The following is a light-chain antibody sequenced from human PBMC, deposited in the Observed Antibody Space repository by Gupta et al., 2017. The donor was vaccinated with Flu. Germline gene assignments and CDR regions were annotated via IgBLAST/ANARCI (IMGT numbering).Light chain of an antibody. J-gene: IGKJ4*01. CDR2: DAS. CDR1: QDIGNY. CDR3: QQYDNLHSLT. V-gene: IGKV1-33*01. Sequence: DIQMTQSPYSLSASVGDRVTITCQASQDIGNYLNWYKQKPTKAPKLLIYDASNLETGVSSRFSGSGSGKDFNFTIRSLQPEDIAPYYCQQYDNLHSLTFGGGTKVEIK.